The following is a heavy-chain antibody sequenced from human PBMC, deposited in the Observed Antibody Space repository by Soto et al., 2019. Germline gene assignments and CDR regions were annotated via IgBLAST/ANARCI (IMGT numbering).Heavy chain of an antibody. V-gene: IGHV1-2*02. CDR3: ARDPAPTDCSGGSCYSRGFDY. CDR2: INPNSGDT. Sequence: GASVKVSCKASGYTFTGYYMHWVRQAPGQGREWMGWINPNSGDTNYAQKFQGRVTMTRDTSISTAYMELSRLRSDDTAVYYCARDPAPTDCSGGSCYSRGFDYWGQGTLVTVSS. CDR1: GYTFTGYY. J-gene: IGHJ4*02. D-gene: IGHD2-15*01.